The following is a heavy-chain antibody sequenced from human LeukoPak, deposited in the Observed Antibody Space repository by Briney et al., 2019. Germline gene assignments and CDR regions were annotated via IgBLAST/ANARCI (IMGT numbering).Heavy chain of an antibody. V-gene: IGHV3-30*02. CDR3: VKDNPLDY. J-gene: IGHJ4*02. CDR2: IRYDGNNK. Sequence: PGGSLRLSCAASGFSFSSFWMIWVRQAPGKGLEWVAFIRYDGNNKLYADSVKGRFTISRDNSKNTLYLHINSLRAEDTAVYYCVKDNPLDYWGQGTLVIVSS. CDR1: GFSFSSFW. D-gene: IGHD1-14*01.